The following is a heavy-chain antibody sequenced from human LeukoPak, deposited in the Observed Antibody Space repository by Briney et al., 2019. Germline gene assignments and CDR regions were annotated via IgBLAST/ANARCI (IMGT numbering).Heavy chain of an antibody. D-gene: IGHD6-13*01. Sequence: GASVKVSCKASGYTFTSYGISWVRQAPGQGLEWMGWFSAYNGNTNYAPNLQARVTMTSDTSTGTAYMELTSLRSEDTAVYYCARGVGGSSWYFDYWGQGSLVIVSS. J-gene: IGHJ4*02. CDR3: ARGVGGSSWYFDY. CDR2: FSAYNGNT. V-gene: IGHV1-18*01. CDR1: GYTFTSYG.